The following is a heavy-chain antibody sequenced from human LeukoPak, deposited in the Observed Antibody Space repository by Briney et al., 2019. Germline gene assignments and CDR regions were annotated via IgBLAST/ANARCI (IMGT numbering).Heavy chain of an antibody. Sequence: SETLSLTCTVSGGSISSSSYYWGWIRQPPGKGLEWIGSIYYSGSTYYNPSLKSRVTISVDTSKNQFSLKLSSVTAADTAVYYCARPLWFGEFFDAFDIWGQGTMVTVSS. D-gene: IGHD3-10*01. J-gene: IGHJ3*02. V-gene: IGHV4-39*01. CDR3: ARPLWFGEFFDAFDI. CDR1: GGSISSSSYY. CDR2: IYYSGST.